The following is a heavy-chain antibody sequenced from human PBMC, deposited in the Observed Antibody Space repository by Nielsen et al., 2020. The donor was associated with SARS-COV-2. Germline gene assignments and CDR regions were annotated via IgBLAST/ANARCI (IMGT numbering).Heavy chain of an antibody. CDR2: ISSSGSTI. CDR1: GFTFSDYY. J-gene: IGHJ6*02. D-gene: IGHD3-10*01. Sequence: GESLKISCAASGFTFSDYYMSWIRQAPGKGLEWVSYISSSGSTIYYADSVKGRFTISRDNAKNSLYLQMNSLRAEDTAVYYCARESYGYYYYYGMDVWGQGTTVTVSS. V-gene: IGHV3-11*04. CDR3: ARESYGYYYYYGMDV.